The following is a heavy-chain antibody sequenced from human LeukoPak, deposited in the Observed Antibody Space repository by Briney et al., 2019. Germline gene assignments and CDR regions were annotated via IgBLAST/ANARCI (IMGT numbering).Heavy chain of an antibody. CDR2: IYYSGST. CDR3: ARDPPGSLSGPVDY. D-gene: IGHD3-10*01. Sequence: SETLSLTCTVSGGSISSSSYYWGWIRQPPGKGLERIGSIYYSGSTYYNPSLKSRVTISVDTSKNQFSLKLGSVTAADTAVYYCARDPPGSLSGPVDYWGQGTLVTVSS. V-gene: IGHV4-39*07. CDR1: GGSISSSSYY. J-gene: IGHJ4*02.